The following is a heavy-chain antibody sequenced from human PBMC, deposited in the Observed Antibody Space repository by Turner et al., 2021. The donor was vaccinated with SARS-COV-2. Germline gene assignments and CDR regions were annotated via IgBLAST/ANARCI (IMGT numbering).Heavy chain of an antibody. CDR1: AFTFSSYD. Sequence: EVQLVESGGGLVQPGGSLRLSCAASAFTFSSYDMHWIRKATGKGLEWVSAIGTAGDTYFPGSVKSRFTISRENAKNSLYLQMNSLRAGDTAVYYCARAGGMTTVLPGYFDLWGRGTLVTVSS. D-gene: IGHD4-17*01. CDR2: IGTAGDT. J-gene: IGHJ2*01. V-gene: IGHV3-13*04. CDR3: ARAGGMTTVLPGYFDL.